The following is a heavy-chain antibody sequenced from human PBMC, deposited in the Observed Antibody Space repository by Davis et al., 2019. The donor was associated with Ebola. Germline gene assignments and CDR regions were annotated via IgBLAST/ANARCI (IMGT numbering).Heavy chain of an antibody. CDR3: ALIEDTAMDRFDY. V-gene: IGHV1-8*02. Sequence: ASVKVSCKASGYTFTSYDINWVRQATGQGLEWMGWMNPNSGNTGYAQKFQGRVTMTRDTSISTAYMELSRLRSDDTAVYYCALIEDTAMDRFDYWGQGTLVTVSS. CDR2: MNPNSGNT. D-gene: IGHD5-18*01. J-gene: IGHJ4*02. CDR1: GYTFTSYD.